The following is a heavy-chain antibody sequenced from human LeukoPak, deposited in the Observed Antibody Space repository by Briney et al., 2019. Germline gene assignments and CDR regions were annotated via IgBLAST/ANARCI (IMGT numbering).Heavy chain of an antibody. CDR3: ARGFSYGYSDY. D-gene: IGHD5-18*01. J-gene: IGHJ4*02. CDR1: GFTFSNYA. Sequence: GGSLRLSCSASGFTFSNYAMTWVRQAPGKGLEWVSSINYSGEYTYYADSVEGRFTISRDNSKNTLYLQMSSLRAEDTAVYYCARGFSYGYSDYWGQGTLVTVSS. CDR2: INYSGEYT. V-gene: IGHV3-23*01.